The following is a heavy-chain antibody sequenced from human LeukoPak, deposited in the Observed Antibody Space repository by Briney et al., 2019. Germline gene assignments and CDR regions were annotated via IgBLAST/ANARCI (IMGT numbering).Heavy chain of an antibody. Sequence: PSETLSLTCTVSGGSISSYYWSWLRQPPGKGLEWIGYIYYSGSTNYNPSLKSRVTISVDTSKNQFSLKLSSVTAADTAVYYCAREGGSGSYYGNWFDPWGQGTLVTVSS. V-gene: IGHV4-59*01. CDR3: AREGGSGSYYGNWFDP. CDR1: GGSISSYY. CDR2: IYYSGST. J-gene: IGHJ5*02. D-gene: IGHD3-10*01.